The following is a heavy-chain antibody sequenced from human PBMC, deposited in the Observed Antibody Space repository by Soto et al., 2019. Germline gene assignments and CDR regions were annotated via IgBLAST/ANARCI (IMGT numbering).Heavy chain of an antibody. V-gene: IGHV4-61*08. CDR1: GDPVSSGGYY. CDR3: ARGFSSVSMDA. J-gene: IGHJ6*02. Sequence: PSETLSLTVTVSGDPVSSGGYYWSWIRQPPGKGLEWIGYIYSSGSANYNPSLKSRVTISRDTSKNQISLKVASVTAADTAGYYCARGFSSVSMDAWGQGTTVTVSS. D-gene: IGHD6-19*01. CDR2: IYSSGSA.